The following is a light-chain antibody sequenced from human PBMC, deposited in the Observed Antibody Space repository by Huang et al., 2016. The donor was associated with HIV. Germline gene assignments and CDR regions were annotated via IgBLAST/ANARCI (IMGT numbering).Light chain of an antibody. V-gene: IGKV3-11*01. CDR2: ATS. Sequence: IVLTQSPATLSWYPGERVTLSCRASQSVGNYIAWYQQHPGQSPKLLIYATSTRATGTPVRFSGSGSGTDFTLTISGLEAEDFAVYYCQQRSGGVTCGGGTKV. CDR3: QQRSGGVT. CDR1: QSVGNY. J-gene: IGKJ4*01.